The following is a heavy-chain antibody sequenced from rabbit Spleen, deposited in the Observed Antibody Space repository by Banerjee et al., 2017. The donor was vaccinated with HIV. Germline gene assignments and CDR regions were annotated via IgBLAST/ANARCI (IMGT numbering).Heavy chain of an antibody. CDR2: IDVVKYGST. D-gene: IGHD4-2*01. V-gene: IGHV1S45*01. CDR1: GLDFSSSYW. Sequence: QEHLVESGGGLVKPGSSLTLTCKASGLDFSSSYWICWVRQAPGKGLEWIACIDVVKYGSTYYAAWAKGRFTISESSSTTVTLQMTSLTAADTATYFWARDAAGREDFNLWGPGTLVTVS. J-gene: IGHJ4*01. CDR3: ARDAAGREDFNL.